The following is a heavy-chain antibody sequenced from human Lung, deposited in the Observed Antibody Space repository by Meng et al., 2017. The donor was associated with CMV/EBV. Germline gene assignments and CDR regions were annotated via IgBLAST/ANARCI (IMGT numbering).Heavy chain of an antibody. CDR2: IYHSGST. CDR1: GGSISSSNW. CDR3: ASFPPPGKQWLVTDY. V-gene: IGHV4-4*02. J-gene: IGHJ4*02. Sequence: QGHLEEYGPGLVKPSGTLSLTCAVSGGSISSSNWWSWVRQPPGKGLEWIGEIYHSGSTNYNPSLKSRVTISVDKSKNQFSLKLSSVTAADTAVYYCASFPPPGKQWLVTDYWGQGTLVTVSS. D-gene: IGHD6-19*01.